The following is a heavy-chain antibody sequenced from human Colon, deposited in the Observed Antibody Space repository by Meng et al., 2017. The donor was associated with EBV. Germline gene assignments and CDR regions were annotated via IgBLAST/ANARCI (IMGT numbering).Heavy chain of an antibody. Sequence: AGLVRHSGPPSPTGAASGSSPSSNTGWSVVRQPPGKGLEWIGEIYHSGSTNYNPSLKSRVTISVDESKNQFSLRLCSVTAADTAVYYCARVGAYCGGDCYHPRWGQGTLVTVSS. V-gene: IGHV4-4*02. D-gene: IGHD2-21*02. CDR1: GSSPSSNTG. J-gene: IGHJ4*02. CDR2: IYHSGST. CDR3: ARVGAYCGGDCYHPR.